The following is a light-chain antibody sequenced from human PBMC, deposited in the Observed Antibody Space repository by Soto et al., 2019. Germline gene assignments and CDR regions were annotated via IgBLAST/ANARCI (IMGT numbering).Light chain of an antibody. CDR3: QQYGSSPT. V-gene: IGKV3-20*01. CDR2: VAS. J-gene: IGKJ2*01. Sequence: EVVLTQSPGTLSLSPGEMATLSCRASQTVTSSYLAWYQHKPGQAPRLLIYVASSRSAGIPARFSGSGSGTDFTLTITRLEPEDFAVYYCQQYGSSPTFGQGTKLEVK. CDR1: QTVTSSY.